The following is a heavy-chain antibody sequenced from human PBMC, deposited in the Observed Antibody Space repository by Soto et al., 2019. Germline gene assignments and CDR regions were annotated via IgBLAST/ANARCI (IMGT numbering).Heavy chain of an antibody. J-gene: IGHJ4*02. V-gene: IGHV3-74*01. CDR1: GFTLSSYW. CDR3: ARDLGNYDRYYFDY. CDR2: INSDGIRT. D-gene: IGHD1-7*01. Sequence: EVQLVESGGGLVQPGGSLRLSCAASGFTLSSYWMHWVRQVPGKGLMWVSPINSDGIRTNYADSVKGRFTISRDNAKNTLYLQMNSLRAEDTAVYYCARDLGNYDRYYFDYWGQGTLVTVSS.